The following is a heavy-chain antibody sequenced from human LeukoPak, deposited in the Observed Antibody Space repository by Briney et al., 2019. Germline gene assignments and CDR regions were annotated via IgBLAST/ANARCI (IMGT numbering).Heavy chain of an antibody. D-gene: IGHD2/OR15-2a*01. CDR2: ISYSGNT. J-gene: IGHJ4*02. CDR3: ARGLVIVPPASDY. Sequence: SETLSLTCTVSGVSISGFSWNWIRQPPGKGLEWIGYISYSGNTNYNPSLKSRVTMSVDTSKNRFSLKLTSVTAADTAVYYCARGLVIVPPASDYWGQGTLVTVSA. CDR1: GVSISGFS. V-gene: IGHV4-59*01.